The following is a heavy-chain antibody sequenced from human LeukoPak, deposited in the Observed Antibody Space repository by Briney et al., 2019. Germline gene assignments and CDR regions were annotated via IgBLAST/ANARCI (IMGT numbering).Heavy chain of an antibody. CDR1: GYTFTGYY. CDR2: INPNSGGT. D-gene: IGHD5-18*01. V-gene: IGHV1-2*02. CDR3: ARNRYSYGYRDY. J-gene: IGHJ4*02. Sequence: ASVKVSCKASGYTFTGYYMHWVRQAPGQGLEWMGWINPNSGGTNYAQKFQGRVTMTRDTSIGTAYMELSRLRSDDTAVYYCARNRYSYGYRDYWGQGTLVTVSS.